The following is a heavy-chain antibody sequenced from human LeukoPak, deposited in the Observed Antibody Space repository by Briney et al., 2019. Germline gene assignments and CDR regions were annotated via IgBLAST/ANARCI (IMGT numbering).Heavy chain of an antibody. CDR3: ARDPGYYYVSIGHYYLDD. CDR2: IIPILGIA. Sequence: ASVKVSCKASGGTFSSYTISWVRQAPGQGLEWMGRIIPILGIANYAQKFQGRVTITADKSTSTAYMELSSLRSEDTAVYYCARDPGYYYVSIGHYYLDDWGQGTMVTVSS. D-gene: IGHD3-22*01. V-gene: IGHV1-69*04. CDR1: GGTFSSYT. J-gene: IGHJ4*02.